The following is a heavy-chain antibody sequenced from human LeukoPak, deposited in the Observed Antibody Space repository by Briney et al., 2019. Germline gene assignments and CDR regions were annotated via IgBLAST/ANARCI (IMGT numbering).Heavy chain of an antibody. CDR3: ARDSTMVRGVINPYYYYGMDV. CDR2: IKQDGSEK. Sequence: GGSLRLSCAASGFTFSSYWMTWVRQAPGKGLEWVANIKQDGSEKYYVDSVKGRFTISRDNAKNSLYLQMNSLRAEDTAVYYCARDSTMVRGVINPYYYYGMDVWGQGTTVTVSS. CDR1: GFTFSSYW. V-gene: IGHV3-7*01. D-gene: IGHD3-10*01. J-gene: IGHJ6*02.